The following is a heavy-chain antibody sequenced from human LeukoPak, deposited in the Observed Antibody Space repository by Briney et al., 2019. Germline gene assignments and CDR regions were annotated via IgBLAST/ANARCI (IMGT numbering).Heavy chain of an antibody. CDR1: GGTFSSYA. J-gene: IGHJ5*02. D-gene: IGHD3-10*01. CDR3: ARESDYYGSGSYYNTYYWFDP. CDR2: INPSGGST. Sequence: ASVKVSCKASGGTFSSYAISWVRQAPGQGLEWMGIINPSGGSTSYAQKFQGRVTMTRDTSTSTVYMELSSLRSEDTAVYYCARESDYYGSGSYYNTYYWFDPWGQGTLVTVSS. V-gene: IGHV1-46*01.